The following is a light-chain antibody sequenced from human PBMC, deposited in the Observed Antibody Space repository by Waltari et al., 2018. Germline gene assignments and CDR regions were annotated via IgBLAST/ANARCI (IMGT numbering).Light chain of an antibody. CDR3: ATWDDRLTGVV. CDR2: SNT. CDR1: NSNIGSNV. Sequence: QSALTQPPSASGTPGQTVTILCSGGNSNIGSNVVNCYQQVPGTAPKLLIYSNTYRPSGVPDRFSGSKSGTSASLAISGIQSDDEGDYYCATWDDRLTGVVFGGGTQVTVL. J-gene: IGLJ2*01. V-gene: IGLV1-44*01.